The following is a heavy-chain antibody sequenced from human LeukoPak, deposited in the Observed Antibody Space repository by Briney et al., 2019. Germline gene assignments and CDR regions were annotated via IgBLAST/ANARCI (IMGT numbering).Heavy chain of an antibody. CDR1: GFTFGDYA. D-gene: IGHD6-13*01. J-gene: IGHJ4*02. CDR2: IRSEPYGGTT. V-gene: IGHV3-49*04. Sequence: GRSLRLSCTASGFTFGDYAMSWVRQAPGKGLEWVGFIRSEPYGGTTEYAASVKGRFTISRDDSRSLAYLQMNSLKTEDTAVYFCTRLIAAASYFDSWGQGTLVTVSS. CDR3: TRLIAAASYFDS.